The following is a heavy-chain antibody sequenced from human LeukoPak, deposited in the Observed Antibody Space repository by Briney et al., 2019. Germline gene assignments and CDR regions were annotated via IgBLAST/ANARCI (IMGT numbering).Heavy chain of an antibody. CDR1: GYPFTGYY. Sequence: GESLKVSCKASGYPFTGYYMHWVRPAPGQGLEWMGWINPNSGGTNYAQTFQGRVTMTRDTSISTAYMELRSLRSDDTAVYYCARGIGSWGYPTKFLFDYWGQGTLVTVSS. D-gene: IGHD1-26*01. J-gene: IGHJ4*02. CDR2: INPNSGGT. V-gene: IGHV1-2*02. CDR3: ARGIGSWGYPTKFLFDY.